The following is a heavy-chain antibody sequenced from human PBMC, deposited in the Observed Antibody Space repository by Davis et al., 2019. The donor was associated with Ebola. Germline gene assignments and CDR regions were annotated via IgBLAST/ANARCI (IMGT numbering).Heavy chain of an antibody. D-gene: IGHD4-17*01. CDR2: ISGSGGST. Sequence: GESLKISCRVSGFTLGDYAINWVRQAPGKGLEWVSAISGSGGSTYYADSVKGRFTISRDNSKNTLYLQMNSLRAEDTAVYYCAKNSVTTFFGVYWGQGTLVTVSS. CDR3: AKNSVTTFFGVY. V-gene: IGHV3-23*01. J-gene: IGHJ4*02. CDR1: GFTLGDYA.